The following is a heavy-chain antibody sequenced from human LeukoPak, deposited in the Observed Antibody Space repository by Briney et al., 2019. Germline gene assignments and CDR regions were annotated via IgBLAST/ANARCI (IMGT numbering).Heavy chain of an antibody. V-gene: IGHV4-30-4*08. CDR1: GDSISSGGFH. Sequence: SQTLSLTCTVSGDSISSGGFHWSWIRQHPGKGLEWIGYIYYSGSTYYNPSLKSRVTISVDTSKNQFSLKLSSVTAADTAVYYCAREGGLGYCSSTSCVRAFDIWGQGTMVTVSS. D-gene: IGHD2-2*01. CDR3: AREGGLGYCSSTSCVRAFDI. CDR2: IYYSGST. J-gene: IGHJ3*02.